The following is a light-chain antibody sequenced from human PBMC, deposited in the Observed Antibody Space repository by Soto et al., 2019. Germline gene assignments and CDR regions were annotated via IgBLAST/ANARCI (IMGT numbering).Light chain of an antibody. CDR3: SAWDNSLNGYV. J-gene: IGLJ1*01. Sequence: QAVVTQPLSVSASPGQRVTISCSGGSSNIGSNTVAWYQHLPGTAPPRLIFTAGQRPSGVPGRFSGSKSGTSASLAISGLQSEDEGDYYCSAWDNSLNGYVFGPGTKLTVL. CDR2: TAG. CDR1: SSNIGSNT. V-gene: IGLV1-44*01.